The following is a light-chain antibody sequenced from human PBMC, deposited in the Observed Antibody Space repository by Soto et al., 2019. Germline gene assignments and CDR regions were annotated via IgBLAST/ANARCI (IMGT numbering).Light chain of an antibody. V-gene: IGLV1-51*01. Sequence: QSVLTQPPSVSAAPGQKVTISCSGSSSNIGNNYVSWYQQLPGTAPKLVIYDNNKRPSGIPDRFSGSKSGTSATLGITGLQTGDEADYYCATWDSSLSAWVFGGGTKVTVL. J-gene: IGLJ3*02. CDR2: DNN. CDR3: ATWDSSLSAWV. CDR1: SSNIGNNY.